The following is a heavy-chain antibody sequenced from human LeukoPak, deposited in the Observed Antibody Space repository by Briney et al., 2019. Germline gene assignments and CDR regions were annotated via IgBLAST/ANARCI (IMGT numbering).Heavy chain of an antibody. CDR3: ATSRLYDFWSGYYRHYQGVDY. D-gene: IGHD3-3*01. V-gene: IGHV4-59*08. J-gene: IGHJ4*02. Sequence: KPSETLSLTCTVSGGSISSYYWSWIRQPPGKGLEWIGYIYYSGSTYYNPSLKSRVTISVDTSKNQFSLKLSSVTAADTAVYYCATSRLYDFWSGYYRHYQGVDYWGQGTLVTVSS. CDR1: GGSISSYY. CDR2: IYYSGST.